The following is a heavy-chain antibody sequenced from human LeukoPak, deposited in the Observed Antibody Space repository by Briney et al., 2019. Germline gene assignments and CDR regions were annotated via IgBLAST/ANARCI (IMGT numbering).Heavy chain of an antibody. CDR1: GGSISSSSYY. J-gene: IGHJ4*02. Sequence: PSETLSLTCTVSGGSISSSSYYWGWIRQPPGKGLEWIGSIYYSGSTYYNPSLKSRVTISVDTSKNQFSLKLSPVTAADTAVYYCASLVVVTAIFDYWGQGTLVTVSS. V-gene: IGHV4-39*01. CDR2: IYYSGST. CDR3: ASLVVVTAIFDY. D-gene: IGHD2-21*02.